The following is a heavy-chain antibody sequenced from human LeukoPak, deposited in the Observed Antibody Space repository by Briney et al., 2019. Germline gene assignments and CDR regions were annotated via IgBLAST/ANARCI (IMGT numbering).Heavy chain of an antibody. CDR2: IKQDGSEK. CDR3: AKDDYYGSGSYYGPPY. D-gene: IGHD3-10*01. CDR1: GFTFSSYW. J-gene: IGHJ4*02. V-gene: IGHV3-7*03. Sequence: GGSLRLSCAASGFTFSSYWMSWVRQAPGKGLEWVANIKQDGSEKYYVDSVKGRFTISRDNAKNSLYLQMNSLRAEDTAVYYCAKDDYYGSGSYYGPPYWGREPWSPSPQ.